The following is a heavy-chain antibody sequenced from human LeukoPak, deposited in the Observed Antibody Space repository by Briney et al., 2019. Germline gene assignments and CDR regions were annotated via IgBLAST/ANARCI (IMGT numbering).Heavy chain of an antibody. Sequence: GRSLRLSCTASGFTFSSYAMHWVRQAPGKGLEWVAVISYDGSNKYYADSVKGRFTISRDNSKNTLYLQMNSLRAEDTAVYYCARLHSSGWYFDYWGQGTLVTVSS. CDR2: ISYDGSNK. V-gene: IGHV3-30*04. CDR3: ARLHSSGWYFDY. D-gene: IGHD6-19*01. CDR1: GFTFSSYA. J-gene: IGHJ4*02.